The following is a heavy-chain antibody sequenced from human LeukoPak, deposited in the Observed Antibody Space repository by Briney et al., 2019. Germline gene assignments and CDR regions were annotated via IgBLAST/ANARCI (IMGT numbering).Heavy chain of an antibody. CDR3: ARGVRITMVRGVIRWFDP. J-gene: IGHJ5*02. Sequence: SETLSLTCTVSGGSISSYYWGWIRQPPGKGLEWIGTIYYSGSTNYNPSLKSRVTISVDTSKNQFSLKLSSVTAADTAVYYCARGVRITMVRGVIRWFDPWGQGTLVTVSS. D-gene: IGHD3-10*01. CDR2: IYYSGST. V-gene: IGHV4-39*01. CDR1: GGSISSYY.